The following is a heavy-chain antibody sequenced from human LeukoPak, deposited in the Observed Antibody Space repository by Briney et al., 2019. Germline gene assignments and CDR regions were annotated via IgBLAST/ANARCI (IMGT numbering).Heavy chain of an antibody. CDR2: ISSSSSTI. CDR1: GFIFSSYS. CDR3: ARDHYGGIDY. D-gene: IGHD4-23*01. Sequence: GGSLRLSCAASGFIFSSYSMNWVRQAPGKGLEWLSYISSSSSTIYYADSVKGRFTISRDNAKNSLYLQMNDLRDEDTAVYYCARDHYGGIDYWGQGTLVTVSS. V-gene: IGHV3-48*02. J-gene: IGHJ4*02.